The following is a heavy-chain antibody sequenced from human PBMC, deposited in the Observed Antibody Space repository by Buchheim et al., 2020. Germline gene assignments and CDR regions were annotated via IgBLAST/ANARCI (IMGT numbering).Heavy chain of an antibody. D-gene: IGHD2-15*01. CDR2: IYYSGST. V-gene: IGHV4-61*01. Sequence: QVQLQESGPGLVKPSETLSLTCTVSGGSVSSGSYYWSWIRQPPGKGLEWIGYIYYSGSTNYNPSLKSRVTISVDTYKNQFSLKLSSVTAADTAVYYCARGGKICSGGTCFTNWFDPWGQGTL. J-gene: IGHJ5*02. CDR1: GGSVSSGSYY. CDR3: ARGGKICSGGTCFTNWFDP.